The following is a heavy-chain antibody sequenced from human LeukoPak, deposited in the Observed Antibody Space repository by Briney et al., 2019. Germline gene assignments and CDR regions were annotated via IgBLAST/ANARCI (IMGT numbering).Heavy chain of an antibody. V-gene: IGHV3-53*01. D-gene: IGHD3-10*01. Sequence: GGSLRLSCATSWFTVSSNYMVGVRQAPGKGLEWGSGIYSGGSTYYADSVKGRFTISRDNSKNTLYLQMNSLRAEDTAVYYCARDRGYYFDYWGQGTLVTVSS. J-gene: IGHJ4*02. CDR1: WFTVSSNY. CDR2: IYSGGST. CDR3: ARDRGYYFDY.